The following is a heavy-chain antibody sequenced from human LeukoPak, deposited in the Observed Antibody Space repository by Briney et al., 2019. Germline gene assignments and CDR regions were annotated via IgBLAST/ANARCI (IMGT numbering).Heavy chain of an antibody. CDR3: ARHEVGGLRWSPIDY. CDR1: GYSFTSYW. Sequence: GESLKISCKGSGYSFTSYWIGWVRQMPGKGLEWMGIIYPGDSDTRYSPSFQGQVTISADKSISTAYLQWSSLKASDTAMYYCARHEVGGLRWSPIDYWGQGTLVTVSS. D-gene: IGHD4-23*01. J-gene: IGHJ4*02. V-gene: IGHV5-51*01. CDR2: IYPGDSDT.